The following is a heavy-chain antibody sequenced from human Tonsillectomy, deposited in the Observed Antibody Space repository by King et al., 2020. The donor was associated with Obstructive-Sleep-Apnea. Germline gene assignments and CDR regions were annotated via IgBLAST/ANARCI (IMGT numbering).Heavy chain of an antibody. CDR1: GYSFISYW. CDR2: IDPSDSFT. CDR3: ARHSSSWYYFDY. J-gene: IGHJ4*02. Sequence: QLVQSGAEVKKPGESLRISCKGSGYSFISYWIGWVRQMPGKGLEWMGRIDPSDSFTRYSPSVQGHVTISVDKSISTAYLQWSSLKASDTAMYYCARHSSSWYYFDYWGQGTLVTVSS. V-gene: IGHV5-10-1*01. D-gene: IGHD6-13*01.